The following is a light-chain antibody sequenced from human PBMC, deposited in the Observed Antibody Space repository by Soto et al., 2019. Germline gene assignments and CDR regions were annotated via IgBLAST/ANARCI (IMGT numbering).Light chain of an antibody. J-gene: IGKJ5*01. V-gene: IGKV3-11*01. CDR3: QARVNWPPSIT. CDR2: DAS. Sequence: EIVLTQSPATLSVSPGERATFSCSASQSVSSNLAWYQQKPGQAPRLLIYDASNRATGIPARFRGSGSGTDFTLTITSLEPEDFAVYYCQARVNWPPSITFGQGTRLEI. CDR1: QSVSSN.